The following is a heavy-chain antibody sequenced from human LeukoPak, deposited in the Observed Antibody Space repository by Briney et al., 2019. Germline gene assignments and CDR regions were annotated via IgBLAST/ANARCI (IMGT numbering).Heavy chain of an antibody. D-gene: IGHD2-15*01. V-gene: IGHV1-2*06. J-gene: IGHJ3*02. CDR3: AIAGGGSDAFDI. CDR2: INPNTGGT. Sequence: ASVKVSCKAFGYTFTGYFLHWVRQAPGQGLESMGRINPNTGGTKYTQKFQGRVTMTRDTSITTAYMELNNLRSDDTAVYYCAIAGGGSDAFDIWGQGTMVTVSS. CDR1: GYTFTGYF.